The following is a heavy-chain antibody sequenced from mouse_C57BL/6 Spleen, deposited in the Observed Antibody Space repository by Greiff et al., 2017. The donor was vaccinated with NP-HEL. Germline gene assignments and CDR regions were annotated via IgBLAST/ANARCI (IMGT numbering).Heavy chain of an antibody. J-gene: IGHJ1*03. Sequence: EVQLQQSGPELVKPGASVKISCKASGYTFTDYYMNWVKQSHGKSLEWIGDINPNNGGTSYNQKFKGKATLTVDKSSSTAYMELRSLTSEDSAVYYCARWTGLRLHWYFDVWGTGTTVTVSS. CDR2: INPNNGGT. V-gene: IGHV1-26*01. CDR3: ARWTGLRLHWYFDV. CDR1: GYTFTDYY. D-gene: IGHD2-4*01.